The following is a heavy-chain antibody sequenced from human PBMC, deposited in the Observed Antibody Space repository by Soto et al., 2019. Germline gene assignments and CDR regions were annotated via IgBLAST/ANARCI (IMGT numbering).Heavy chain of an antibody. J-gene: IGHJ5*02. D-gene: IGHD3-10*01. V-gene: IGHV3-49*03. CDR2: IRSKAYGGTT. Sequence: PGGSLRLSCTASGFTFGDYAMSWFRQAPGKGLEWVGFIRSKAYGGTTEYAASVKGRFTISRDDSKSIAYLQMNSLKTEDTAVYYCTSQTYGSGSYLWFDPWGQGTLVTSPQ. CDR1: GFTFGDYA. CDR3: TSQTYGSGSYLWFDP.